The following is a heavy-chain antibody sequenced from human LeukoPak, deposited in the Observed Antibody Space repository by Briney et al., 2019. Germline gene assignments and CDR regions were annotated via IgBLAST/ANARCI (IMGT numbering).Heavy chain of an antibody. CDR3: ASGGHYYYGMDV. D-gene: IGHD3-3*01. V-gene: IGHV1-69*13. CDR1: GGTFSSYA. Sequence: ASVEVSCKASGGTFSSYAISWVRQAPGQGLEWMGGIIPIFGTANYAQKFQGRVTITADESTSTAYMELSSLRSEDTAVYYCASGGHYYYGMDVWGQGTTVTVSS. J-gene: IGHJ6*02. CDR2: IIPIFGTA.